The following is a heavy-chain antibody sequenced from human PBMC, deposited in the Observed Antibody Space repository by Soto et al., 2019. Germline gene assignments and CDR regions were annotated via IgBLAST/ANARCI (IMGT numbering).Heavy chain of an antibody. J-gene: IGHJ5*02. CDR3: ARRSRDCSTGSCYEVWFDP. D-gene: IGHD2-15*01. CDR2: IYYTGTT. V-gene: IGHV4-39*01. Sequence: QLQLQESGPGLVKPSETLSLTCTVSGGPMSSSSYVWAWVRRPPGKTLEWIGSIYYTGTTYYNPSFQSRVSISVDTSKSQFALALTSVTAADTAVYHCARRSRDCSTGSCYEVWFDPWGQGTPVTVSS. CDR1: GGPMSSSSYV.